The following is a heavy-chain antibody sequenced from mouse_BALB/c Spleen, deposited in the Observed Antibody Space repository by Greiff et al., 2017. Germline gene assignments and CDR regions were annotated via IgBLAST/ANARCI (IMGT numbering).Heavy chain of an antibody. V-gene: IGHV3-2*02. J-gene: IGHJ4*01. CDR3: ARGGLKGHMDY. CDR1: GYSITSDYA. Sequence: VQLKESGPGLVKPSQSLSLTCTVTGYSITSDYAWNWIRQFPGNKLEWMGYISYSGSTSYNPSLKSRISITRDTSKNQFFLQLNSVTTEDTATYYCARGGLKGHMDYWGQGTSVTVSS. CDR2: ISYSGST. D-gene: IGHD3-3*01.